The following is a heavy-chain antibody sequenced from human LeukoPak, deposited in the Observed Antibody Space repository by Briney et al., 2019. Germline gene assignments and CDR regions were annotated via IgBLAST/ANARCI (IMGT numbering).Heavy chain of an antibody. J-gene: IGHJ4*02. CDR1: VFTFRHLG. CDR3: AKDAQRGFDYSNTLEH. D-gene: IGHD4-11*01. V-gene: IGHV3-33*06. CDR2: IWSDATSE. Sequence: GGSLRLSCEASVFTFRHLGMHWVRQAPGKGLEWVAVIWSDATSEYYADSVKGRFTISRDNFKNTVSLQMNSLRAEDTDYYASAKDAQRGFDYSNTLEHWGQGSLVTVSS.